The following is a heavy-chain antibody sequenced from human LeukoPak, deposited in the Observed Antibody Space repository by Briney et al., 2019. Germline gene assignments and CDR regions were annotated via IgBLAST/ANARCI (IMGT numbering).Heavy chain of an antibody. Sequence: GGSLRLSCAASGFNFGTYAMSWVRQAPGKGLEWVSYISSSGSTIYYADSVKGRFTISRDNAKNSLCLQMNSLRAEDTAVYYCARQWLVIDYWGQGTLVTVSS. CDR1: GFNFGTYA. CDR2: ISSSGSTI. CDR3: ARQWLVIDY. V-gene: IGHV3-11*01. D-gene: IGHD6-19*01. J-gene: IGHJ4*02.